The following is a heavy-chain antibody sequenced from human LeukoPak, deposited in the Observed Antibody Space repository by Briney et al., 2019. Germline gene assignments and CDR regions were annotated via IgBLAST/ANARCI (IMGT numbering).Heavy chain of an antibody. Sequence: GASVKVSCKASGYTFTGYYMHWVRQAPGQGLEWMGWINPNSGGTNYAQKLQGRVTMTRDTSISTAYMELSRLRSDDTAVYYCARAGGWLQSPFDYWGQGTLVTVSS. J-gene: IGHJ4*02. V-gene: IGHV1-2*02. D-gene: IGHD5-24*01. CDR1: GYTFTGYY. CDR3: ARAGGWLQSPFDY. CDR2: INPNSGGT.